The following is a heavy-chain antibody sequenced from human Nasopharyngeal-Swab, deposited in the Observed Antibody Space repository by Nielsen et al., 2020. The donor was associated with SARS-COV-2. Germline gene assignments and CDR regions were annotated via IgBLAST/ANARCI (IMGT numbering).Heavy chain of an antibody. V-gene: IGHV4-39*01. CDR3: ARGGYSYGFDY. CDR1: GGSISSSSYY. D-gene: IGHD5-18*01. J-gene: IGHJ4*02. Sequence: SETLSLTCTVSGGSISSSSYYWGWIRQPPGKGLEWIGSIYYSGSTYYNPSLKSRVTISVDTSKNQFSLKLSSVTAADTAVYYCARGGYSYGFDYWGQGTLVTVSS. CDR2: IYYSGST.